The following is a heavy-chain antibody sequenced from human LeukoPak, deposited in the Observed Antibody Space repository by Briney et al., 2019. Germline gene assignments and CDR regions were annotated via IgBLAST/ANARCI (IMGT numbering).Heavy chain of an antibody. CDR2: IDGSGGTT. Sequence: LRLSFAASGFTFTRNDISLVRHAPGKGLEWVSAIDGSGGTTFYADSVKGRVTISRVQSTNTVYLQMNSLRADDTAVYYCATAHCSSTSCSMANNWGQGTLVTVSS. D-gene: IGHD2-2*01. J-gene: IGHJ4*02. V-gene: IGHV3-23*01. CDR3: ATAHCSSTSCSMANN. CDR1: GFTFTRND.